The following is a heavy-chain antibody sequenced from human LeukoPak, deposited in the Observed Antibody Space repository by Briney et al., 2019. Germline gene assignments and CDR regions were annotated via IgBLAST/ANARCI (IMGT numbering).Heavy chain of an antibody. D-gene: IGHD3-3*01. CDR2: FDPEDGET. CDR3: AHLTRVEALNAFDI. Sequence: ASVKVSCKVSGYTLTELSMHWVRQAPGKGLEWMGGFDPEDGETIYAEKFQGRVTITADTSTDTAYMELSSLRSEDTAVYYCAHLTRVEALNAFDIWGQGTMVTVSS. J-gene: IGHJ3*02. CDR1: GYTLTELS. V-gene: IGHV1-24*01.